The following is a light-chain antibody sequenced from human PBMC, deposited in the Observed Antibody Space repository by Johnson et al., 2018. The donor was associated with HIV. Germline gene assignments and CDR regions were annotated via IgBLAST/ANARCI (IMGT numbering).Light chain of an antibody. V-gene: IGLV1-51*02. Sequence: QSVLTQPPSVSAAAGQKVTISCSGSSSNIGNTYVFWYQQFPVTAAKLLIYENNKRPSGIPDRFHGSKSGTSATLGITGLPTGDEADYYCGTWDSRLSAEVFGTGTKVTGL. CDR2: ENN. CDR3: GTWDSRLSAEV. J-gene: IGLJ1*01. CDR1: SSNIGNTY.